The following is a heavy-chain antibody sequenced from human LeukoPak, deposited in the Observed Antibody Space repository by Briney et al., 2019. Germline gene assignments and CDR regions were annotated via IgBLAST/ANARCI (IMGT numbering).Heavy chain of an antibody. Sequence: GGSLRLSCTASGFTFGDYAMSWFRQAPGKGLEWVGFIRSKAYGGTTEYAASVKGRFTISRDDSKSIAYLQMNSLKTEDTAVYYCSRARWLQKTFDYWGQGTLVTVSS. V-gene: IGHV3-49*03. CDR3: SRARWLQKTFDY. CDR1: GFTFGDYA. CDR2: IRSKAYGGTT. J-gene: IGHJ4*02. D-gene: IGHD5-24*01.